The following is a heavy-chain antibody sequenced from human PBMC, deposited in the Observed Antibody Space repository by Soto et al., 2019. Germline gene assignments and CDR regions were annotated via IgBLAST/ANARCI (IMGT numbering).Heavy chain of an antibody. V-gene: IGHV1-3*01. Sequence: ASVKVSCKASGYAFTSYAMHWVRQAQGQRLEWLGWINAGNGNTKYSQKFQGRVTITRDTSASTAYMELSSLRSEDTAVYYCAKNGCSGGSCYWANPHYFDYWGQGTLVTVSS. J-gene: IGHJ4*02. D-gene: IGHD2-15*01. CDR3: AKNGCSGGSCYWANPHYFDY. CDR2: INAGNGNT. CDR1: GYAFTSYA.